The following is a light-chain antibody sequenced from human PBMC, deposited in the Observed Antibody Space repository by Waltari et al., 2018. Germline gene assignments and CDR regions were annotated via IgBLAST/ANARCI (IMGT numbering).Light chain of an antibody. J-gene: IGKJ1*01. CDR1: QNISTY. V-gene: IGKV3-11*01. Sequence: EIVLTQSPATLSLSPGERATLSCRASQNISTYLAWYQQTFGQAPRLLVYDLSNRATGIPSRFSGSGSGTDFTLTISSLEPEDFAVYYCQQRSNWPPWTFGQGTKVEIK. CDR2: DLS. CDR3: QQRSNWPPWT.